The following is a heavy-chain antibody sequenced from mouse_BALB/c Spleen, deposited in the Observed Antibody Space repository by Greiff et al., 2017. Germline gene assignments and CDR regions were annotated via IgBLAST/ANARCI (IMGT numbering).Heavy chain of an antibody. Sequence: EVQLVESGGGLVQPGGSLNLSCAASGFDFSRYWMSWARQAPGKGQEWIGEINPGSSTINYTPSLKDKFIISRDNAKNTLYLQMSKVRSEDTALYYCARKSGGTFAYWGQGTLVTVSA. V-gene: IGHV4-2*02. CDR2: INPGSSTI. D-gene: IGHD4-1*01. J-gene: IGHJ3*01. CDR1: GFDFSRYW. CDR3: ARKSGGTFAY.